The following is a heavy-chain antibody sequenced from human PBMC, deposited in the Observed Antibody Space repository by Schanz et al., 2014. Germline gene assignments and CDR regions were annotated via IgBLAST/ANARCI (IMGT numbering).Heavy chain of an antibody. CDR1: GGTFSSFG. D-gene: IGHD2-21*01. V-gene: IGHV1-69*04. J-gene: IGHJ4*02. Sequence: QVQLVQSGAEVKKPGSSVKVSCKASGGTFSSFGINWVRQAPGQGLEWMGRIIPSLGLAKYEQKFQDKVTITADTSTTTAYMELSGLRSEDTAVYYCARDRLECGAECYSVEVFEIWGQGTLVIGSS. CDR2: IIPSLGLA. CDR3: ARDRLECGAECYSVEVFEI.